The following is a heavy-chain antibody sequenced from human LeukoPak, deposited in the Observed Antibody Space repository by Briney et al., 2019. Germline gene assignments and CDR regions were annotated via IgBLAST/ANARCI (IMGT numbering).Heavy chain of an antibody. D-gene: IGHD6-19*01. J-gene: IGHJ4*02. V-gene: IGHV4-30-4*01. CDR2: IYHSGST. Sequence: PSQTLSLTCTVPGDSVSSGDYYWSWIRQPPGKGLEWIGYIYHSGSTFYNPSLKSRVTISIDTSKNQFSLKLSSVTAADTAVYYCSRGAGLSDYWGQGTLVTVSS. CDR1: GDSVSSGDYY. CDR3: SRGAGLSDY.